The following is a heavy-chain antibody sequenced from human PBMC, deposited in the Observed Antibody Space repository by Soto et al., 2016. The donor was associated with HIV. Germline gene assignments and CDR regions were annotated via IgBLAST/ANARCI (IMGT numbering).Heavy chain of an antibody. D-gene: IGHD2-21*01. CDR1: GYPFSGYY. V-gene: IGHV1-2*02. Sequence: QVQLVQSGAEVKKPGASVKVSCKASGYPFSGYYIHWVRQAPGQGLEWLGWINPNLGNTIYPPRFQGKVTMTRDTSITTVYMEVTNLKSDDTAIYYCVRGRSLFGPRFDLWGQGTLVIVSS. J-gene: IGHJ5*02. CDR3: VRGRSLFGPRFDL. CDR2: INPNLGNT.